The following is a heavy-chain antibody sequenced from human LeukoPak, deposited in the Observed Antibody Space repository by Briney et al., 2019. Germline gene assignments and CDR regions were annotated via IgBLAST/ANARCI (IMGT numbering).Heavy chain of an antibody. Sequence: GGSLRLSCAASRFSFSDYNMNWVRQAPGKGLEWVSSISSSSYIYYADSVKGRFTISRDNAKNSLYLQMNSLRAEDTAVYYCAELGITMIGGVWGKGTTVTISS. CDR3: AELGITMIGGV. CDR2: ISSSSYI. J-gene: IGHJ6*04. V-gene: IGHV3-69-1*02. CDR1: RFSFSDYN. D-gene: IGHD3-10*02.